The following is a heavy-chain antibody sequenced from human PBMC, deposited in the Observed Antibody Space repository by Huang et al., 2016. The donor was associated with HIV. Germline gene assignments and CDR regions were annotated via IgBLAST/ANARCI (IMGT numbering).Heavy chain of an antibody. Sequence: EVQLVESGGGLVQPGGSLRLSCAASGFTFSSYWMSWVRQAPGKGLEWVANIKQDGRDKYYVDSVKGRFTISRDNAKNSLYLQMNSLRAEDTAVYYCARAADSSGYDVYYFDYWGQGTLVTVSS. CDR3: ARAADSSGYDVYYFDY. J-gene: IGHJ4*02. CDR1: GFTFSSYW. V-gene: IGHV3-7*01. CDR2: IKQDGRDK. D-gene: IGHD3-22*01.